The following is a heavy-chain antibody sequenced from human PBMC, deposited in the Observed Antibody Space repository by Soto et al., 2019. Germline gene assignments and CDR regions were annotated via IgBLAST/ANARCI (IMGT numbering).Heavy chain of an antibody. J-gene: IGHJ3*02. D-gene: IGHD3-9*01. CDR3: VNFDWSHHI. V-gene: IGHV3-30-3*01. Sequence: GGSLRLSCAASGFTFSSYAMHWVRQAPGKGLEWVAVISYDGSNKYYADSVKGRFTISRDNSKNTLYLQMNSLRAEDTAVYYYVNFDWSHHIWGQGTMVTVSS. CDR1: GFTFSSYA. CDR2: ISYDGSNK.